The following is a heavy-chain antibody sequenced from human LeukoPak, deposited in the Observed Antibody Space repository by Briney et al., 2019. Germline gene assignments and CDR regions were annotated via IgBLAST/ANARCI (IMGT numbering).Heavy chain of an antibody. CDR3: AKTPDYYGSGSSSYIDC. CDR2: ISGSCCGT. J-gene: IGHJ4*02. CDR1: GFTFRSYA. Sequence: GGSLRLSCAASGFTFRSYAMSWVRQAPGKGMEGVSAISGSCCGTYYADSVKGRFTISRDNSRATLYLQMNSLRAEDTALYFCAKTPDYYGSGSSSYIDCWGQGTLSPSPQ. V-gene: IGHV3-23*01. D-gene: IGHD3-10*01.